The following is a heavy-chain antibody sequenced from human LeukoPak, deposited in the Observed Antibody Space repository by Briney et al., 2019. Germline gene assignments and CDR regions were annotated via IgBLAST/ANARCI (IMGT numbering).Heavy chain of an antibody. J-gene: IGHJ6*02. Sequence: GRSLRLSCAASGFTFDDYAMHWVRQAPGKGLEWVSGISWNSGSIGYADSVKGRFTISRDNAKNSLHLQMNSLRAEDTALYYCAKDSSAGTSVTGFGMDVWGQGTTVTVSS. CDR1: GFTFDDYA. CDR3: AKDSSAGTSVTGFGMDV. V-gene: IGHV3-9*01. D-gene: IGHD3-9*01. CDR2: ISWNSGSI.